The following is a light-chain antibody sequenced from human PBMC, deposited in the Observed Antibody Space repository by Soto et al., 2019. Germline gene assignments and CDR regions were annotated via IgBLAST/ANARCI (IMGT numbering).Light chain of an antibody. CDR1: QSVSSSY. J-gene: IGKJ1*01. CDR3: QQYGRSPLT. Sequence: EIGLTQSPGTLPLSPGERATLSCRASQSVSSSYLAWYQQKPGQAPRLLIYGASSRATGIPDRFSGSGSGTDFTLTISRLEPEDFGVYYCQQYGRSPLTFGQGTKVEIK. CDR2: GAS. V-gene: IGKV3-20*01.